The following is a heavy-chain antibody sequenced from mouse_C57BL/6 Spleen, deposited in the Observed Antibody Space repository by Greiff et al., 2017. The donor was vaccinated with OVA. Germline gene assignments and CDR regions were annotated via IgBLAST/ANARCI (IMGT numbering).Heavy chain of an antibody. CDR3: AREGGTKWYFDV. CDR1: GYTFTDYY. Sequence: VQLQQSGPELVKPGASVKISCKASGYTFTDYYMNWVKQSHGKSLEWIGDINPNNGGTSYNQQFKGKATLTVDKSSSTAYMELRSLTSEDSAVYYCAREGGTKWYFDVWGTGTTVTVSS. V-gene: IGHV1-26*01. J-gene: IGHJ1*03. CDR2: INPNNGGT. D-gene: IGHD4-1*01.